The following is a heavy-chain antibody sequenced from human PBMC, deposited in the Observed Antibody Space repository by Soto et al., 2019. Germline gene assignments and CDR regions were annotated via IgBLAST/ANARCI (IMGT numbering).Heavy chain of an antibody. D-gene: IGHD6-19*01. Sequence: ASVKVSCKASGYTFTGYYMHWVRQAPGQGLEWMGWINPNSGGTNYAQKFQGRVTMTTDTSTSTVYMELRSLRSDDTAVYYCARETMAGRTGFDYWGQGTLVTVSS. CDR3: ARETMAGRTGFDY. V-gene: IGHV1-2*02. J-gene: IGHJ4*02. CDR2: INPNSGGT. CDR1: GYTFTGYY.